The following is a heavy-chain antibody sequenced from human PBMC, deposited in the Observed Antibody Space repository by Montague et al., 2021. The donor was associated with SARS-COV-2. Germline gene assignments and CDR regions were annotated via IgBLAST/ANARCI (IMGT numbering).Heavy chain of an antibody. V-gene: IGHV4-34*01. J-gene: IGHJ4*02. D-gene: IGHD4-17*01. CDR3: ARGSTVTHY. CDR1: GGSFSGYY. CDR2: INHSGST. Sequence: SETLSLTCAVYGGSFSGYYWSWIRQPPGKGLEWIGEINHSGSTNYNPSLKSRVTISVNTSKNQFSLKLSSVTAADTAVYYCARGSTVTHYWGQGTLVTVSS.